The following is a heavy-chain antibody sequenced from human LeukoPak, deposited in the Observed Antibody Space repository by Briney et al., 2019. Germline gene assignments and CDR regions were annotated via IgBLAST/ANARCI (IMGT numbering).Heavy chain of an antibody. CDR2: ISSSGSTI. CDR3: AELGITMIGGV. V-gene: IGHV3-48*04. J-gene: IGHJ6*04. D-gene: IGHD3-10*02. Sequence: GGSLRLSCAASGFTFSRYGMDWVRQAPGKGLEWVSYISSSGSTIYYADSVKGRFTISRDNAKNSLYLQMNSLRAEDTAVYYCAELGITMIGGVWGKGTTVTISS. CDR1: GFTFSRYG.